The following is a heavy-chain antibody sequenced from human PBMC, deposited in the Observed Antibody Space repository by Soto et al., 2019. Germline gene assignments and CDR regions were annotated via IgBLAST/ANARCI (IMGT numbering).Heavy chain of an antibody. CDR1: GYTFTSYG. CDR2: ISAYNGNT. CDR3: ARAGYCSSTSCYTGMIYYYYGMDV. Sequence: ASVKVSCKASGYTFTSYGISWVRQAPGQGLEWMGWISAYNGNTNYAQKLQGRVTMTTDTSTSTAYMELRSLRSDDTAVYYCARAGYCSSTSCYTGMIYYYYGMDVWG. V-gene: IGHV1-18*01. J-gene: IGHJ6*02. D-gene: IGHD2-2*02.